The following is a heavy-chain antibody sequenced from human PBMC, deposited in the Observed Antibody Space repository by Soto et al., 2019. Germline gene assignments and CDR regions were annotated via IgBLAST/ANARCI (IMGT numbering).Heavy chain of an antibody. J-gene: IGHJ4*02. CDR2: ISSNGGST. CDR1: GFTFSNYA. V-gene: IGHV3-64*01. Sequence: GGSLRLSCAASGFTFSNYAMHWVRQAPGRGLEFVSAISSNGGSTFYANSVKGRFTISRDNSKNTLYLQMGSLRAEDMAVYYCARDRCTNGVCYAPSDYWGQGTLVTVSS. D-gene: IGHD2-8*01. CDR3: ARDRCTNGVCYAPSDY.